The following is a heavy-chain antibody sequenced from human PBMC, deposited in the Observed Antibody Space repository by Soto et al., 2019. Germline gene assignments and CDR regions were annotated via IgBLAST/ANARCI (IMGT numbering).Heavy chain of an antibody. V-gene: IGHV3-48*02. J-gene: IGHJ6*02. CDR2: ISSSSSTI. Sequence: GSLRLSCAASGFTFSSYSMNWVRQAPGKGLEWVSYISSSSSTIYYADPVKGRFTISRDNAKNSLYLQMNSLRDEDTAVYYCARDSVVVAAPYYYYGMDVWGQGTTVTVSS. CDR3: ARDSVVVAAPYYYYGMDV. D-gene: IGHD2-15*01. CDR1: GFTFSSYS.